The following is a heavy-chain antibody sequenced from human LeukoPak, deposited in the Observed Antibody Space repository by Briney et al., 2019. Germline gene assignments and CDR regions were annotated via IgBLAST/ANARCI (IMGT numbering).Heavy chain of an antibody. V-gene: IGHV1-69*06. CDR3: AKQGEIRQDYYMDV. CDR1: GGSISSYG. D-gene: IGHD1/OR15-1a*01. CDR2: IIPVFGTA. J-gene: IGHJ6*03. Sequence: SVKVSCKASGGSISSYGISWVRQAPGQGLEWMGRIIPVFGTANYAQKFQDRVTITADTVSNAAYMELTSLTSEDTAVYFCAKQGEIRQDYYMDVWGNGTAVTVSS.